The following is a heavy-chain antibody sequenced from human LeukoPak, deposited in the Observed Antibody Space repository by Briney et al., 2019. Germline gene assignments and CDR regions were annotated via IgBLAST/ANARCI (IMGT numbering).Heavy chain of an antibody. CDR1: DYTFTSYG. CDR3: ARGDYDFWSGVNWFDP. V-gene: IGHV1-18*01. D-gene: IGHD3-3*01. CDR2: ISAYNGNT. J-gene: IGHJ5*02. Sequence: ASVKVSCKASDYTFTSYGISWVRQAPGQGLEWMGWISAYNGNTNYAQKLQGRVTMTTDTSTGTAYMELRSLRSDDTAVYYCARGDYDFWSGVNWFDPWGQGTLVTVSS.